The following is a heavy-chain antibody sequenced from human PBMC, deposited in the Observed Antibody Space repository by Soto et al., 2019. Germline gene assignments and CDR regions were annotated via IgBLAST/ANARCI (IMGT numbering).Heavy chain of an antibody. V-gene: IGHV4-34*01. CDR1: GGSFSGYY. CDR2: INHSGST. Sequence: SETLSLTCAVYGGSFSGYYWSWIRQPPGKGLEWIGEINHSGSTNYNPSLKSRVTISVDTSKNQFSLKLSSVTAADTAVYYCARANITWIQLWLLWFDPWGQGTLVTVS. J-gene: IGHJ5*02. CDR3: ARANITWIQLWLLWFDP. D-gene: IGHD5-18*01.